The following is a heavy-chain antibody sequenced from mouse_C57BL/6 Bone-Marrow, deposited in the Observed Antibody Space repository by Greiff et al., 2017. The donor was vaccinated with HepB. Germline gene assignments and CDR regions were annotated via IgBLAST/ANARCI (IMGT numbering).Heavy chain of an antibody. Sequence: VQLQQPGTELVKPGASVKLSCKASGYTFTSYWMHWVKQRPGQGLEWIGNINPSNGGTNYNEKFKSKATLTVDKAASTAYMQLSILTSEDSAVYYCARKLLLLDFDVWGTGTTVTVSS. J-gene: IGHJ1*03. CDR2: INPSNGGT. D-gene: IGHD1-1*01. CDR1: GYTFTSYW. CDR3: ARKLLLLDFDV. V-gene: IGHV1-53*01.